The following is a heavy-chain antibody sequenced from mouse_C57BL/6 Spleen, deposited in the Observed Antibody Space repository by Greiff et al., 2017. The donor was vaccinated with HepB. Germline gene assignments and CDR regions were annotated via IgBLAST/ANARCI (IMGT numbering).Heavy chain of an antibody. V-gene: IGHV1-18*01. CDR1: GYTFTDYN. CDR3: ARSHYGSTYYFDY. J-gene: IGHJ2*01. CDR2: INPNNGGT. Sequence: VQLQQSGPELVKPGASVKIPCKASGYTFTDYNMDWVKQSHGKSLEWIGDINPNNGGTIYNQKFKGKATLTVDKSSSTAYMELRSLTSEDTAVYYCARSHYGSTYYFDYWGQGTTLTVSS. D-gene: IGHD1-1*01.